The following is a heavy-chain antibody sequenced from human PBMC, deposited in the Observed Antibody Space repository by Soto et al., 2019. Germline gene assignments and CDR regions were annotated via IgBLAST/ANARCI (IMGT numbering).Heavy chain of an antibody. CDR3: ARDSLGYCSSTSCYLDY. Sequence: GGSLRLSCAASGFTFSSYEMNWVRQAPGKGLEWVSYISSSGSTIYYADSVKGRFTISRDNAKNSLYLQMNSLRAEDTAVYYCARDSLGYCSSTSCYLDYWGQGTLVTVSS. J-gene: IGHJ4*02. V-gene: IGHV3-48*03. CDR1: GFTFSSYE. D-gene: IGHD2-2*01. CDR2: ISSSGSTI.